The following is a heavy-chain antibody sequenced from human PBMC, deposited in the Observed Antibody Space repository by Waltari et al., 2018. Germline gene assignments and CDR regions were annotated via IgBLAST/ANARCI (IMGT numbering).Heavy chain of an antibody. CDR3: ARASRDSGVYYDYFDF. D-gene: IGHD3-16*01. J-gene: IGHJ4*02. Sequence: EVQLVETGGGLIQPGGSLRLSCVASGFTVENNYMSWVRQAPGKGLEWVSTIHSGGNTYYADSVKGRFTISRDNSKNTLNLQMNSLRAADTAMYYCARASRDSGVYYDYFDFWGQGTLVTVSS. CDR1: GFTVENNY. V-gene: IGHV3-53*02. CDR2: IHSGGNT.